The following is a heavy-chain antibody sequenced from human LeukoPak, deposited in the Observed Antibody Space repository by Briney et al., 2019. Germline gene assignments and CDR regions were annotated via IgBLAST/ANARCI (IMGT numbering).Heavy chain of an antibody. CDR2: IYVDGST. CDR3: ARKDRASGRGLDP. Sequence: SETLSLTCTVSGGSISTYYWSWIRQAAGKGLEWIGRIYVDGSTNYNPSLKSRVTMSVDTSKNQFSLNLSSVTAADTAVYYCARKDRASGRGLDPWGQGTLVTVSS. CDR1: GGSISTYY. V-gene: IGHV4-4*07. D-gene: IGHD3-10*01. J-gene: IGHJ5*02.